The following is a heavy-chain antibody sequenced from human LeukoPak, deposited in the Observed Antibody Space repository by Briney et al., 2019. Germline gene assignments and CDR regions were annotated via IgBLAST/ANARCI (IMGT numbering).Heavy chain of an antibody. Sequence: SETLSLTCAVYGGSLSGYSWTWIRQPPGKGLEWIGEIDYSGSTNYNASLTSRVIISADTSQNQFSLKLTSVTVADTAVYYCARVYVTVVRGRWFDPWGQGTLVTVSS. D-gene: IGHD3-10*01. CDR1: GGSLSGYS. J-gene: IGHJ5*02. CDR3: ARVYVTVVRGRWFDP. CDR2: IDYSGST. V-gene: IGHV4-34*01.